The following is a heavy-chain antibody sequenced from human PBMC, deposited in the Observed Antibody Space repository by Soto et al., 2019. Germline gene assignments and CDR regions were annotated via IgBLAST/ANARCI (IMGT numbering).Heavy chain of an antibody. CDR3: ASRDPGTSVDY. D-gene: IGHD1-7*01. V-gene: IGHV4-4*02. J-gene: IGHJ4*02. CDR1: GGSFTSNNW. Sequence: SETLSLTCAVSGGSFTSNNWWTWVRQPPGQGLEWIGEIYRTGSTNYNPSLKSRVTISLDKSETQFSLTLTSLTAADTAVYYCASRDPGTSVDYWGQGTLVTGLL. CDR2: IYRTGST.